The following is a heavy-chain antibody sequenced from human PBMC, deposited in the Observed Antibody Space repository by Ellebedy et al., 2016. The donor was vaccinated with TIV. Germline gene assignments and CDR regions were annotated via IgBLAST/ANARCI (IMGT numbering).Heavy chain of an antibody. CDR2: ISYDGRNK. D-gene: IGHD4-17*01. CDR3: ARAHEATVTGWYFDL. V-gene: IGHV3-30*04. CDR1: GFTFSTYA. Sequence: GESLKISXAASGFTFSTYAMHWVRQAPGKGLEWVAVISYDGRNKYYADSVKGRFTISRDNSKNTLYLQMHSLRAEDTAVYYCARAHEATVTGWYFDLWGRGTLVTISS. J-gene: IGHJ2*01.